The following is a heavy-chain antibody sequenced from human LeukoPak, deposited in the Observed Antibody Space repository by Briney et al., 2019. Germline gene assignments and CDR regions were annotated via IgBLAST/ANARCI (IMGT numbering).Heavy chain of an antibody. Sequence: ASVKVSCKASGGTFSSYAISWVRQAPGQGLEWMGGIIPIFGTANYAQKFQGRVTITADESTSTAYMELSSLRSEDTAVYYCAREGAGYGLYTFDYWGRGTLVTVSS. CDR2: IIPIFGTA. J-gene: IGHJ4*02. CDR1: GGTFSSYA. D-gene: IGHD5-18*01. V-gene: IGHV1-69*13. CDR3: AREGAGYGLYTFDY.